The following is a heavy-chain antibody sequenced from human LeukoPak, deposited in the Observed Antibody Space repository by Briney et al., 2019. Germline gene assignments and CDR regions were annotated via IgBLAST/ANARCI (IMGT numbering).Heavy chain of an antibody. J-gene: IGHJ4*02. V-gene: IGHV3-7*01. Sequence: PGGSLRLSCAASGFTFSSYWMSWVRQAPGKGLEWVANIKQDGSEKYYVDSVKGRFTISRDNAKNSLYLQMNSLRAGDTAVYYCAREAYYYGSGSYYHYWGQGTLVTVSS. CDR1: GFTFSSYW. CDR2: IKQDGSEK. D-gene: IGHD3-10*01. CDR3: AREAYYYGSGSYYHY.